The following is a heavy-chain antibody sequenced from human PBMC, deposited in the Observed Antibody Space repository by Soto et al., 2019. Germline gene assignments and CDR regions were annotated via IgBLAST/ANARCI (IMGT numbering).Heavy chain of an antibody. J-gene: IGHJ6*03. Sequence: EVQLVESGGGLVQPGGSLRLSCAASGFTFSSYSMNWVRQAPGKGLEWVSYISSSSSTIYYADSVKGRFTISRDNAKNSLYLQMYSLRAEDTAVYYYARDLSVNYYYYYMDVWGKGTTVTVSS. V-gene: IGHV3-48*01. CDR3: ARDLSVNYYYYYMDV. CDR2: ISSSSSTI. CDR1: GFTFSSYS.